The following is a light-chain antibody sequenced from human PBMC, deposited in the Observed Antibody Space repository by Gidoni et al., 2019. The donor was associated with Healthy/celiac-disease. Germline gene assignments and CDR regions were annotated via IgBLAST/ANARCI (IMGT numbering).Light chain of an antibody. CDR2: GAF. Sequence: EIVLTHSPGTLSVFPGERAPLSCRASQSVSSIYLAGYQHKPGQAPRLLIYGAFSRATGIPERFSGSGSGTVFTLTITGLEPEDSEMYYCQQYSNSSPLTFGGGTKVEI. V-gene: IGKV3-20*01. J-gene: IGKJ4*01. CDR3: QQYSNSSPLT. CDR1: QSVSSIY.